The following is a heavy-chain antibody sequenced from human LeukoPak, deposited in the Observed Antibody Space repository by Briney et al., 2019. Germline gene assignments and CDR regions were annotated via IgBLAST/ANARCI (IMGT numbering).Heavy chain of an antibody. CDR1: GFSFSSYA. J-gene: IGHJ4*02. D-gene: IGHD7-27*01. Sequence: GGSLRLSCAASGFSFSSYAVSWVRQAPGKGLEWVSGISDGGSRTSYADSVKGRFTISRDDSKNTLYLQMNSMRAEDTAVYYCAKVQLGIGVDYWGQGTLVTVSS. V-gene: IGHV3-23*01. CDR2: ISDGGSRT. CDR3: AKVQLGIGVDY.